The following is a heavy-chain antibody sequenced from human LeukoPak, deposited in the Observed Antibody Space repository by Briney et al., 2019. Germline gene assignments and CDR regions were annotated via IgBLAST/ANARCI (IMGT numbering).Heavy chain of an antibody. CDR1: GFTFSSYS. Sequence: PGGSLRLSCAASGFTFSSYSMNWVRQAPGKGLEWVSYISSSSSTIYYADSVKGRFTISRDNAKNSLYLQMNSLRDEDTAVYYCARGIQLERPDAFDIWGQGKMVTVSS. V-gene: IGHV3-48*02. CDR2: ISSSSSTI. D-gene: IGHD1-1*01. CDR3: ARGIQLERPDAFDI. J-gene: IGHJ3*02.